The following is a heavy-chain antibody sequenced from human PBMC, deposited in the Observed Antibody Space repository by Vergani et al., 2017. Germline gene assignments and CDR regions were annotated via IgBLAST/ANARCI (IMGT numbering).Heavy chain of an antibody. CDR1: GGSFSGYY. D-gene: IGHD6-13*01. CDR2: INHSGST. CDR3: ARGFSVYSSSWYPYFDY. J-gene: IGHJ4*02. Sequence: QVQLQQWGAGLLRPSETLSLTCAVYGGSFSGYYWSWIRQPPGKGLEWIGEINHSGSTNYNPSLKSRVTISVDTSKNQFSLKLSSVTAADTAVYYCARGFSVYSSSWYPYFDYWDQGTLVTVSS. V-gene: IGHV4-34*01.